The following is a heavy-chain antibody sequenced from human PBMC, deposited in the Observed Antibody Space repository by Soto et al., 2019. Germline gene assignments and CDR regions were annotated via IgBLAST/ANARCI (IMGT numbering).Heavy chain of an antibody. D-gene: IGHD3-16*01. V-gene: IGHV4-34*01. CDR2: INHSGST. CDR1: GGSFSGYY. CDR3: ASRARVGATTHHPLYH. Sequence: QVQLQQWGAGLLKPSETLSLTCAVYGGSFSGYYWSWIRQPPGKGLEWIGEINHSGSTSYNPSLKSRVTITVDPAQEQFSLKLGFVAAADTALYYWASRARVGATTHHPLYHWGQGILVTGSS. J-gene: IGHJ5*02.